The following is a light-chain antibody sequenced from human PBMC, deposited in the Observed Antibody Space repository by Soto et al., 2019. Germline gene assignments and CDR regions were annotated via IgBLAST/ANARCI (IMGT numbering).Light chain of an antibody. CDR3: CSYTRSGTRI. CDR2: DVS. J-gene: IGLJ1*01. V-gene: IGLV2-14*01. CDR1: SSDIGDYNY. Sequence: QSVLTQPASVSGSPGQSITISCVGTSSDIGDYNYVSWYQQHPGKVTKVIIYDVSNRPSGVSYRFSGTKSGNTASLTVSGLQAEDGADYYCCSYTRSGTRIFGTGTKVTV.